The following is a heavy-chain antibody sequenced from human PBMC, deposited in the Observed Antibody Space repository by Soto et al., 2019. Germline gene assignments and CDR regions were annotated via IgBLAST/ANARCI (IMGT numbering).Heavy chain of an antibody. CDR1: GFTFSSFG. V-gene: IGHV3-23*01. D-gene: IGHD2-2*03. J-gene: IGHJ4*02. Sequence: VQLLDSGGDLAQPGGSLRLSCTASGFTFSSFGMAWVHQAPGKGLEWVSAISGSGDSSYYADSVKDRFTISRDNPTNTLYLQMNNLRAEDTAVYYCAKVGIGMFSHKHHFDHWGQGTQVTVSS. CDR2: ISGSGDSS. CDR3: AKVGIGMFSHKHHFDH.